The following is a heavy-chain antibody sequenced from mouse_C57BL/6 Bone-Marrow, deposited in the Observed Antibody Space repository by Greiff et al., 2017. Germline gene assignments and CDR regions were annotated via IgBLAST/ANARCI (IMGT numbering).Heavy chain of an antibody. CDR3: ARYPIQYYGSSYWYFDV. V-gene: IGHV1-9*01. CDR1: GYTFTGYW. Sequence: VQLVESGAELMKPGASVKLSCKATGYTFTGYWIEWVKQRPGHGLEWIGEILPGSGSTNYNEKFKGKATFTADTSSNTAYMQLSSLTTEDSAIYYCARYPIQYYGSSYWYFDVWGTGTTVTVSS. CDR2: ILPGSGST. D-gene: IGHD1-1*01. J-gene: IGHJ1*03.